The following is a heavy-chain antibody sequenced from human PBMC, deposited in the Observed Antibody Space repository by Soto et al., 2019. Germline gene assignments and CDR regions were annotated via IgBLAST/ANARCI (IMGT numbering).Heavy chain of an antibody. V-gene: IGHV3-48*03. CDR2: ISSSGSTI. CDR3: AGERCSGGSCYSHYYYGMDV. Sequence: GGSLRLSCAASGFTFSSYEMNWVRQAPGKGLEWVSYISSSGSTIYYADSVKGRFTISRDNAKNSLYLQMNSLRAEDTAVYYCAGERCSGGSCYSHYYYGMDVWGQGTTVTVSS. D-gene: IGHD2-15*01. J-gene: IGHJ6*02. CDR1: GFTFSSYE.